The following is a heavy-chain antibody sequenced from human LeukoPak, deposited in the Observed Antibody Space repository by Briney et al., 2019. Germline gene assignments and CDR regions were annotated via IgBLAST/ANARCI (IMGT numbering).Heavy chain of an antibody. V-gene: IGHV3-30*02. Sequence: WGSLRLSCAASGFTFSSYGMHWVRQAPGKGLEWVAYIRSDGSKEYHADSVKGRFIISRDNSKKILYLQMDSLRAEDTAMYYCAKEAGLFDVWGQGTMVTVSS. CDR1: GFTFSSYG. J-gene: IGHJ3*01. CDR2: IRSDGSKE. CDR3: AKEAGLFDV.